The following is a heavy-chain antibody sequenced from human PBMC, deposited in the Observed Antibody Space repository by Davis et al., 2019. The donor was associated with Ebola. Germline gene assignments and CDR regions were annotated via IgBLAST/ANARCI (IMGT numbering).Heavy chain of an antibody. CDR3: ARDGLNYDILTDDYNHPYYYGMDV. D-gene: IGHD3-9*01. V-gene: IGHV3-33*08. J-gene: IGHJ6*04. Sequence: GGSLRLSCAASGFTFSDYDMSWVRQAPGKGLEWVAVIWYDGSNKHYADSVKGRFTISRDNSKNTLYLQMNSLRVEDTAVYYCARDGLNYDILTDDYNHPYYYGMDVWGRGTAVTVSS. CDR1: GFTFSDYD. CDR2: IWYDGSNK.